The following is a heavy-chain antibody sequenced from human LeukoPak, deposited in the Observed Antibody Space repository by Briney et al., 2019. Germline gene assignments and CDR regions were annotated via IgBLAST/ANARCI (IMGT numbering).Heavy chain of an antibody. CDR3: ARSKLLYYDFWRGTNAYFDY. D-gene: IGHD3-3*01. CDR2: IFSSAST. V-gene: IGHV4-31*03. Sequence: SQTLSLTCTVSGGSISSGGYYWSWIRQHPGKGLEWIGSIFSSASTNYNPSLRSRVIISVDTSKNQFSLKLTSVTAADTAVYYCARSKLLYYDFWRGTNAYFDYWGQGTLVTVSS. CDR1: GGSISSGGYY. J-gene: IGHJ4*02.